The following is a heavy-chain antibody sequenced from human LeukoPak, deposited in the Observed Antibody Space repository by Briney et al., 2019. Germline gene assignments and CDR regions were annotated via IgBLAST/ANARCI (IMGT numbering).Heavy chain of an antibody. D-gene: IGHD3-22*01. CDR3: ARVFDSSGYYLNAFDI. Sequence: ASVKVSCKASGYTFISYYIHWVRQAPGQGLEWMGWISAYNGNTNYAQKLQGRVTMTTDTSTSTAYMELRSLRSDDTAVYYCARVFDSSGYYLNAFDIWGQGTMVTVSS. J-gene: IGHJ3*02. CDR2: ISAYNGNT. CDR1: GYTFISYY. V-gene: IGHV1-18*04.